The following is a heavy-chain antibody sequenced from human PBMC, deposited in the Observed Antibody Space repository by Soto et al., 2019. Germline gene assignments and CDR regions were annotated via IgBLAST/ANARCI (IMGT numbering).Heavy chain of an antibody. Sequence: HPGGSLRLSCAASGFTVSINYMSWVRHAPGKGLEWVSVIYSGGSTYYADSVKGRFTISRDNSKNTLYLQMNSLRAEDTAVYYCARDCSGGSCYSIYYYGMDVWGQGTTVTVSS. D-gene: IGHD2-15*01. J-gene: IGHJ6*02. CDR2: IYSGGST. CDR3: ARDCSGGSCYSIYYYGMDV. V-gene: IGHV3-53*01. CDR1: GFTVSINY.